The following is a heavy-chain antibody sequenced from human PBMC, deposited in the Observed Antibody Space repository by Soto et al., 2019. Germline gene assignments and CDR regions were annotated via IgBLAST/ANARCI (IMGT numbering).Heavy chain of an antibody. CDR3: ARGSSGLPPRFDY. Sequence: QVQLQESGPGLVKPSETLYLNCTVSGGPISSYYWSWIRQSPGKGLEWIGYIYYSGSTNYNLSLKSRVIISVVTFKIQFFLELGSVTAADPAVYYCARGSSGLPPRFDYWSQGTLVTVSS. V-gene: IGHV4-59*01. CDR2: IYYSGST. CDR1: GGPISSYY. D-gene: IGHD6-19*01. J-gene: IGHJ4*02.